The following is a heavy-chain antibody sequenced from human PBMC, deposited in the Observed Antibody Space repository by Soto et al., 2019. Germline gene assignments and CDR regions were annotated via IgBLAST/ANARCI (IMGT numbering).Heavy chain of an antibody. CDR1: GLTVSHNY. D-gene: IGHD3-16*01. J-gene: IGHJ6*02. V-gene: IGHV3-53*01. CDR2: LYTEGTT. Sequence: GGSLRLSCVASGLTVSHNYMAWVRQAPEMGLEWVSILYTEGTTYYADSVKGRFTISRDSSKNTLFLQMDSLRAEDAAVYYCVRPRPSGENYGMDVWGQGTTVTVSS. CDR3: VRPRPSGENYGMDV.